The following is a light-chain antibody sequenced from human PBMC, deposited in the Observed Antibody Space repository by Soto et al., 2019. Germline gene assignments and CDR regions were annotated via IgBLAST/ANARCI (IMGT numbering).Light chain of an antibody. V-gene: IGLV1-51*01. Sequence: QSVLTQSPSVSAAPGQKGTLSSSGSSSNIGNNYVSWYQQLPGTAPKLVIYDNNKRTSGIPDRFSGSKSGTSGTLDIARLGIGDEVDYYCATWDGSLPGEVFGGGTKLTVL. CDR3: ATWDGSLPGEV. CDR1: SSNIGNNY. J-gene: IGLJ2*01. CDR2: DNN.